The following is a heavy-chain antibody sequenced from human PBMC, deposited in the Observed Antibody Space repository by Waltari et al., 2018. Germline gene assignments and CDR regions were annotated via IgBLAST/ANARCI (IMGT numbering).Heavy chain of an antibody. V-gene: IGHV3-7*01. D-gene: IGHD6-13*01. J-gene: IGHJ4*02. CDR1: GFTFSNYW. CDR3: ASRAAAGPDY. CDR2: IKQDGSEK. Sequence: EVQLVESGGGLVQPGGSLRLSCAASGFTFSNYWMSWVRQAPGKGLEWVANIKQDGSEKYYVDSVKGRFTISRDNAKNSLYLQMNSLRAEDTAVYYCASRAAAGPDYWGQGTLVTVSS.